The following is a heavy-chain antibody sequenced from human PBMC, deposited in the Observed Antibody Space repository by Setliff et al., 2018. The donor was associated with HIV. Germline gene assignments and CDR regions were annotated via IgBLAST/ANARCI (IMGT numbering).Heavy chain of an antibody. CDR2: VSSRGDT. V-gene: IGHV4-4*07. CDR3: ARAAAGNTGPFDI. Sequence: SETLSLTCTVSDSGTYYWSWIRQPAGKGLEWIGRVSSRGDTNYNPSLKSRVTMSDDTSKNQFSLKLTSVTASDTAVYYCARAAAGNTGPFDIWGQGSPVTVSS. D-gene: IGHD4-17*01. J-gene: IGHJ4*02. CDR1: DSGTYY.